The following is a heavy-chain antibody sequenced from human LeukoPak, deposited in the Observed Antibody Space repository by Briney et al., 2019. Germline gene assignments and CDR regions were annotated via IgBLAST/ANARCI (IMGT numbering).Heavy chain of an antibody. J-gene: IGHJ3*02. CDR2: IYPGDSDT. CDR1: GYSFTSYW. Sequence: PGESLKISCKGSGYSFTSYWIGWVRQKPGKGLEWMGVIYPGDSDTRYSPSFQGQVTISADKSISTAYLQWSSLKASDTAMYYCATPTNYYDSSGYYPDAFDIWGQGTMVTVSS. D-gene: IGHD3-22*01. CDR3: ATPTNYYDSSGYYPDAFDI. V-gene: IGHV5-51*01.